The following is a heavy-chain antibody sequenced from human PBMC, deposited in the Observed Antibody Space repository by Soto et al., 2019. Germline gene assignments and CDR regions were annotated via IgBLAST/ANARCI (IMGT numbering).Heavy chain of an antibody. Sequence: QLQLQESGPGLVKPSETLSLTCTVSGGSISSSSYYWGWIRQPPGKGLEWIGSIYYSGSTYYNPSLKSRVTISVDTSKNQFSLKLSSVTAADTAVYYCASEVAALNWFDPWGQGTLVTVSS. CDR1: GGSISSSSYY. CDR2: IYYSGST. J-gene: IGHJ5*02. V-gene: IGHV4-39*01. CDR3: ASEVAALNWFDP. D-gene: IGHD6-19*01.